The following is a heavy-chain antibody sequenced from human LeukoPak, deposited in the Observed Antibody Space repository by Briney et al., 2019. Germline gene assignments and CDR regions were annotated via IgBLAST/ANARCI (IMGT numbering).Heavy chain of an antibody. J-gene: IGHJ6*03. CDR2: ISSSSTYI. CDR1: GFTFSSYT. Sequence: PGGSLRLSCAASGFTFSSYTMNWVRQAPGKGLEWVSSISSSSTYIYYADSVKGRFTISRDNAKNSLYLKMNSLRAEDTAVYYCARTTVTSHFYYYMDVWGKGTTVTVSS. D-gene: IGHD4-17*01. V-gene: IGHV3-21*01. CDR3: ARTTVTSHFYYYMDV.